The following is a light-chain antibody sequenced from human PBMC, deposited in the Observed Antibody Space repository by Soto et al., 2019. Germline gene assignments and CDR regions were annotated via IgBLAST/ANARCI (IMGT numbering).Light chain of an antibody. V-gene: IGKV3-20*01. CDR3: QQYGSSSFT. Sequence: EIVLTQSPGTLSLSSGERATLSCRASQSVSSSYLAWYQQKPGQAPRLLVYATSSRATGIPDRFSGSGSGTDFTLTIRRLEPEDFAVYYCQQYGSSSFTCGQGTKLEIK. J-gene: IGKJ2*01. CDR2: ATS. CDR1: QSVSSSY.